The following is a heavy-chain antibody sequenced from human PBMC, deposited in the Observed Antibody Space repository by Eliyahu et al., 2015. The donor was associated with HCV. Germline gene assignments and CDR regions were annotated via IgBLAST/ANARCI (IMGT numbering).Heavy chain of an antibody. CDR3: AREGAMTGTNFDF. CDR2: VHGNSGGT. D-gene: IGHD6-19*01. CDR1: GYTFSAYY. J-gene: IGHJ4*02. V-gene: IGHV1-2*02. Sequence: QVQLVQSGAEVKKPGASVKVSCKASGYTFSAYYLHWVRQAPGQGAGGVGWVHGNSGGTKHAQKFEGRVTMTRDTSISTAYMDLSSLRYDDSAVYYCAREGAMTGTNFDFWGQGTLVTVSS.